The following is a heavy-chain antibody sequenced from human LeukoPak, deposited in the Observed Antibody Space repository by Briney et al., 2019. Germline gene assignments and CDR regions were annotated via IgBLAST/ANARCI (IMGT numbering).Heavy chain of an antibody. CDR1: GGSISSYY. D-gene: IGHD5-18*01. CDR3: ARGSGRSYGYDY. V-gene: IGHV4-59*01. CDR2: IYYSGST. J-gene: IGHJ4*02. Sequence: ETLSLTCTVSGGSISSYYWSWIRQPPGKGLEWIGYIYYSGSTNYNPSLESRVTISVGTSKNQFSLKLSSVTAADTAVYYCARGSGRSYGYDYWGQGTLVTVSS.